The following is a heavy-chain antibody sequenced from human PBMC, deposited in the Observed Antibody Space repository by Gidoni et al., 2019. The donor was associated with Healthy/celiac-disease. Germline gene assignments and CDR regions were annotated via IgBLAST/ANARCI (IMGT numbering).Heavy chain of an antibody. CDR2: IKSKTDGGTT. J-gene: IGHJ4*02. D-gene: IGHD2-2*01. CDR1: GFTFSTPW. V-gene: IGHV3-15*07. CDR3: TTVGNFEVPAEFYDY. Sequence: EVQLVESGGGLVKPGGSLRLSCAASGFTFSTPWMNWVRQAPGKGVEWVGRIKSKTDGGTTDYAAPVKGRFTISRDDSKNTLYLQMNSLKTEDTAVYYCTTVGNFEVPAEFYDYWGQGTLVTVSS.